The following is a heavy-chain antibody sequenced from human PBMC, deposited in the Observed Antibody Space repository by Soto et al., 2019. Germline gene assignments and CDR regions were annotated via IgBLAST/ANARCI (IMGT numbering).Heavy chain of an antibody. CDR2: ISAYNGNT. J-gene: IGHJ6*02. CDR1: GYTFTSYG. V-gene: IGHV1-18*01. CDR3: ARDGAIFGVVIIYYYYGMDV. Sequence: GAAVKVSCKASGYTFTSYGISWVRQAPGQGXEWMGWISAYNGNTNYARKLQGRVTMTTDTSTSTAYMELRSLRSDDTAVYYCARDGAIFGVVIIYYYYGMDVWGQGTTVTVSS. D-gene: IGHD3-3*01.